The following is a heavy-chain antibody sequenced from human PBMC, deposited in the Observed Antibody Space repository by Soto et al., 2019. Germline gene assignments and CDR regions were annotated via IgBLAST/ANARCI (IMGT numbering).Heavy chain of an antibody. CDR2: IFYAGTT. CDR3: ARHDVLAKLQNGMGI. CDR1: GGSIIGFY. V-gene: IGHV4-59*01. Sequence: SETLSLTCTVSGGSIIGFYWSWMRQPPGKGLEWIGYIFYAGTTLYTPSLKSRVTISVDTSNNQFSLKLSSVTAADTAVYYCARHDVLAKLQNGMGIWGQGTMVTVSS. J-gene: IGHJ3*02. D-gene: IGHD2-8*01.